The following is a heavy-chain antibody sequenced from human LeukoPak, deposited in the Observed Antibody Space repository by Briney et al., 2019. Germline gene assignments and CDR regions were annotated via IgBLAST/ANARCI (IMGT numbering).Heavy chain of an antibody. Sequence: GESLKISCKGSGYSFTSYWIGWVRQMPGKGLELMGIIHPGNSDIRISPSFQGQVTISADKSFSTAYLQWSSLKASDTAMYYCARHVYGDYVNMDVWGKGTTVTISS. CDR3: ARHVYGDYVNMDV. J-gene: IGHJ6*03. V-gene: IGHV5-51*01. CDR2: IHPGNSDI. CDR1: GYSFTSYW. D-gene: IGHD4-17*01.